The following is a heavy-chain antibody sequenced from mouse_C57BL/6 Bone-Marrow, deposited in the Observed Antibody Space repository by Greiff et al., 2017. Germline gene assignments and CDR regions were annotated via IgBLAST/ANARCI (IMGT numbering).Heavy chain of an antibody. D-gene: IGHD2-2*01. J-gene: IGHJ3*01. CDR1: GYSITSGYD. CDR2: ISYSGST. Sequence: EVKLMESGPGMVKPSQSLSLTCTVTGYSITSGYDWHWIRHFPGNKLEWMGYISYSGSTNYNPSLKSRISITHDTSKNHFFLKLNSVTTEDTATYYCASGWLRRGFAYWGQGTLVTVSA. CDR3: ASGWLRRGFAY. V-gene: IGHV3-1*01.